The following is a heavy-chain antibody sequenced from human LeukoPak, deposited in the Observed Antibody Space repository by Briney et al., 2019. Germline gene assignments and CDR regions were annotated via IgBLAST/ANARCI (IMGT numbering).Heavy chain of an antibody. D-gene: IGHD3-16*01. CDR2: IYYSGST. J-gene: IGHJ6*03. CDR1: GGSISSYY. Sequence: HSETLSLTCTVSGGSISSYYWSWIRQPPGKGLEWIGYIYYSGSTNYNPSLKSRVTISVDTSKNQFSLKLSSVTAADTAVYYCARALDGGYYYYYYMDVWGKGTTVTVSS. V-gene: IGHV4-59*01. CDR3: ARALDGGYYYYYYMDV.